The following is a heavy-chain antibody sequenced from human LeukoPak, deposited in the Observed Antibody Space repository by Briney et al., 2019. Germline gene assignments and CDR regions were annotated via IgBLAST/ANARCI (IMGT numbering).Heavy chain of an antibody. J-gene: IGHJ6*03. CDR1: GFTFSSYV. V-gene: IGHV3-30*04. CDR3: AKDALVTWRYYYYYYYMDV. CDR2: ISYDGSNE. Sequence: GGSLRLSCAASGFTFSSYVMHWVRQAPGKGLEWVAIISYDGSNEYYADSVKGRFTISRDNSKNTLYLQMNSLRAEDTAVYYCAKDALVTWRYYYYYYYMDVWGKGTTVTISS. D-gene: IGHD3-9*01.